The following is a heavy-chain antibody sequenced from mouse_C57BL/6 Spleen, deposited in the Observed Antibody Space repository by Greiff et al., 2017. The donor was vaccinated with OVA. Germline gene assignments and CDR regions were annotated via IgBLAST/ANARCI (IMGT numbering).Heavy chain of an antibody. CDR1: GFTFSSYG. Sequence: EVHLVESGGDLVKPGGSLKLSCAASGFTFSSYGMSWVRQTPDKRLEWVATISSGGSYTYYPDSVKGRFTISRDNAKNTLYLQMSSLKSEDTAMYYCARHYGNYEAWCAYWGQGTLVTVSA. D-gene: IGHD2-1*01. J-gene: IGHJ3*01. CDR2: ISSGGSYT. CDR3: ARHYGNYEAWCAY. V-gene: IGHV5-6*01.